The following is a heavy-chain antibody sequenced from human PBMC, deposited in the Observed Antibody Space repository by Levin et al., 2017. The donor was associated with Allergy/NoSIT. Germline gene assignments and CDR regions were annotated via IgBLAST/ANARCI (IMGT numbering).Heavy chain of an antibody. CDR3: ARDRDDFWSGEPYYYGMDV. V-gene: IGHV4-31*03. J-gene: IGHJ6*02. D-gene: IGHD3-3*01. CDR2: IYYSGST. CDR1: GGSISSGGYY. Sequence: SETLSLTCTVSGGSISSGGYYWSWIRQHPGKGLEWIGYIYYSGSTYYNPSLKSRVTISVDTSKNQFSLKLSSVTAADTAVYYCARDRDDFWSGEPYYYGMDVWGQGTTVTVSS.